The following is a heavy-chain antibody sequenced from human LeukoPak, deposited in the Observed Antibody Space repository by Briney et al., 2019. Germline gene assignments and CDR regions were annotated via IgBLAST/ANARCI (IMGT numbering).Heavy chain of an antibody. V-gene: IGHV4-4*07. Sequence: SETLSLTCTVSGGSISSYYWSWIRQPAGKGLEWIGRIYTSGSTNYNPSLKSRVTMSVDTSKNQFSLKLSSVTAADTAVYYCARGARGGTNTRTLYYYYYMDVWGKGTTVTVSS. CDR3: ARGARGGTNTRTLYYYYYMDV. CDR2: IYTSGST. D-gene: IGHD2-15*01. CDR1: GGSISSYY. J-gene: IGHJ6*03.